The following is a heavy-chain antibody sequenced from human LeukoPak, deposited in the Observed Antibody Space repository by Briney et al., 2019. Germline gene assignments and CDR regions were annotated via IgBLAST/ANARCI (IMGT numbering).Heavy chain of an antibody. V-gene: IGHV1-46*01. CDR2: INPSGGST. CDR1: GYTFTSYY. CDR3: ARGGIVVVPAAMRGGDAFDI. D-gene: IGHD2-2*01. Sequence: GASVKVSCKASGYTFTSYYMHWVRQAPGQGLEWMGIINPSGGSTSYAQKFRDRVTMTRDMSTSTVYMELSSLRSEDTAVYYCARGGIVVVPAAMRGGDAFDIWGQGTMVTVSS. J-gene: IGHJ3*02.